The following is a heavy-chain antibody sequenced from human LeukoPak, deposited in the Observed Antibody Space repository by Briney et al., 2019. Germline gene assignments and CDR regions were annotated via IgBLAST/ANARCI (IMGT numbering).Heavy chain of an antibody. J-gene: IGHJ6*02. CDR2: IYYSGST. D-gene: IGHD4-17*01. Sequence: PSETLSLTCAVSGGSISSGGYSWSWIRQPPGKGLEWIGYIYYSGSTYYNPSLKSRVTISVDTSKNQFSLKLSSVTAADTAVYYCARGTADGDYDYYYYGMDVWGQGTTVTVSS. CDR1: GGSISSGGYS. V-gene: IGHV4-30-4*08. CDR3: ARGTADGDYDYYYYGMDV.